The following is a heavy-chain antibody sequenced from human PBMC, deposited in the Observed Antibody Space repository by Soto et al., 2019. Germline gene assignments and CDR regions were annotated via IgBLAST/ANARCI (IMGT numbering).Heavy chain of an antibody. CDR2: ISYDGSNK. D-gene: IGHD5-12*01. Sequence: PGGSLRLSCAASGFTFSSYGMHWVRQATGKGLEWVAVISYDGSNKYYADSVKGRFTISRDNSKNTLYLQMNSLRAEDTAVYYCAKDAEGEMATIGYYYYGMDVWGQGTTVTVSS. J-gene: IGHJ6*02. CDR3: AKDAEGEMATIGYYYYGMDV. V-gene: IGHV3-30*18. CDR1: GFTFSSYG.